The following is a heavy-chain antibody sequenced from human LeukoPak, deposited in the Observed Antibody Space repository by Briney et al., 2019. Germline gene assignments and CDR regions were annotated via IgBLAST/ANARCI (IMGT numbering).Heavy chain of an antibody. D-gene: IGHD2-2*01. Sequence: GRSLRLSCAASGFTFDGYAMHWVRQAPGKGLEWVSGISWNSGSIGYADSVKGRFTISRDNAKNSLYLQMNSLRAEDTALYYCAKDTYCSSTSCYGGYDYWGQGTLVTVSS. V-gene: IGHV3-9*01. CDR2: ISWNSGSI. CDR1: GFTFDGYA. J-gene: IGHJ4*02. CDR3: AKDTYCSSTSCYGGYDY.